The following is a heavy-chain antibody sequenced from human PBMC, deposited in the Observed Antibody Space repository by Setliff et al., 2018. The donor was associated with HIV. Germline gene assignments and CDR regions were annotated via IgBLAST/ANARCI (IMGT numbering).Heavy chain of an antibody. CDR1: GDSINTPHS. V-gene: IGHV4-4*02. CDR3: VRNHEWALGT. CDR2: VCQRGGI. D-gene: IGHD1-26*01. Sequence: TSETLSLTCAVSGDSINTPHSWSWVRQSLEKGLEWIGEVCQRGGINYNPFLWSRSSISMDKPRNHFSLEMASMTAADTAVYFCVRNHEWALGTWGQGLLVTVSS. J-gene: IGHJ5*02.